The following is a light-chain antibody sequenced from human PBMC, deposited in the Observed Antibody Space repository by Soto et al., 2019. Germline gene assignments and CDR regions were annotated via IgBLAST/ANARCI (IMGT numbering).Light chain of an antibody. J-gene: IGLJ1*01. Sequence: QSVLTQPPSASGTPGQGVTISCSGSTSNIGSNYVYWYQQLPGTAPKHLIYRNNQRPSGVPDRFSGSKSGTSASLAISGLRSDDEADYFCATWDDSLNGFYVFGTGTKVTVL. CDR2: RNN. CDR3: ATWDDSLNGFYV. V-gene: IGLV1-47*01. CDR1: TSNIGSNY.